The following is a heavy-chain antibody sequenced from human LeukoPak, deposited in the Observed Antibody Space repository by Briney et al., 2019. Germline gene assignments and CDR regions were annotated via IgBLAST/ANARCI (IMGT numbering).Heavy chain of an antibody. CDR2: ISSSGST. D-gene: IGHD3-9*01. CDR1: GDSISSGDYY. Sequence: PSETLSLTCTVSGDSISSGDYYWSWIRQPAGKGLEWIGRISSSGSTNYNPSLKSRVTISVDTSKNQFSLKLSSVTAADTAVYYCARQIYDILTGYSYYFDYWGQGTLVTVSS. J-gene: IGHJ4*02. CDR3: ARQIYDILTGYSYYFDY. V-gene: IGHV4-61*02.